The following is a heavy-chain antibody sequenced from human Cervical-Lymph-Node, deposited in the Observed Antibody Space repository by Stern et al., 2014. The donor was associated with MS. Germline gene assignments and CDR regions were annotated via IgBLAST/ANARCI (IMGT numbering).Heavy chain of an antibody. Sequence: QLVQSGAEVRKPGASVKVSCKASGYIFTTYDLSWVRQAPGEGLEWMGWIATHNGNTKSAQKFQGRVTMTTDTSTNTAYMELRSLRSDDTAVYYCARVGSMIAFDPWGQGTLVTVSS. CDR2: IATHNGNT. CDR3: ARVGSMIAFDP. J-gene: IGHJ5*02. V-gene: IGHV1-18*01. CDR1: GYIFTTYD. D-gene: IGHD3-22*01.